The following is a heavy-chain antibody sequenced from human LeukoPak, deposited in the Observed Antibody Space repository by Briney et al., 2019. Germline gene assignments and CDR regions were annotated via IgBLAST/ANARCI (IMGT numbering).Heavy chain of an antibody. CDR3: ARGRLPFDSSGYYRPHDAFDI. J-gene: IGHJ3*02. CDR1: GFTFTSYD. Sequence: GGSLRLSCAASGFTFTSYDMHWGRQATGKGLEWVSAIGTAGDTYYPGSVKGRFTISRENAKNSLYLQMNSLRAGDTAVYYCARGRLPFDSSGYYRPHDAFDIWGQGTMVTVSS. V-gene: IGHV3-13*01. CDR2: IGTAGDT. D-gene: IGHD3-22*01.